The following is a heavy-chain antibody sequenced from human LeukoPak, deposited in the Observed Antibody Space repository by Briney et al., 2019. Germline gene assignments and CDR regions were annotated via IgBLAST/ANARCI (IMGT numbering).Heavy chain of an antibody. CDR2: IDNDRSNT. Sequence: GGSLRLSCAASGFTFNNHWMHWVRQVPGKGLEWVSRIDNDRSNTIYADSVKARFTISRDNAKNTLYLQMNSLRAEDTAMYYCSRDRPHNWFDPWGQGTLVTVSS. V-gene: IGHV3-74*01. CDR3: SRDRPHNWFDP. CDR1: GFTFNNHW. J-gene: IGHJ5*02.